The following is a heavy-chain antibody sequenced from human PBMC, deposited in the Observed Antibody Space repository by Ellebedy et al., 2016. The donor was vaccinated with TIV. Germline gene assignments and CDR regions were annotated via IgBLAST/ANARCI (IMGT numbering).Heavy chain of an antibody. CDR1: GYSFTSYW. Sequence: GGSLRLXXKGSGYSFTSYWIGWVRQMPGKGLEWMGIIYPGDSDTRYSPSFQGQVTISADKSISTAYLQWSSLKASDTAMYYCARGGYYDILTGYYRGGDAFDIWGQGTMVTVSS. D-gene: IGHD3-9*01. J-gene: IGHJ3*02. V-gene: IGHV5-51*01. CDR2: IYPGDSDT. CDR3: ARGGYYDILTGYYRGGDAFDI.